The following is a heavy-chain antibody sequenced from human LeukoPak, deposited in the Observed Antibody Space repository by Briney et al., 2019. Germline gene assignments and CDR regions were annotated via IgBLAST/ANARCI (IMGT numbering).Heavy chain of an antibody. CDR1: GFTFTIYA. J-gene: IGHJ4*02. CDR2: IYGSGQTT. Sequence: PGGSLRLSCAASGFTFTIYAMTWVRQAPGKGLEWVSGIYGSGQTTYYADSVKGRFTISRDNSKNTLYLQMSSLRLGDTAVYYCAKELIAMGYYFDYWGQGTLVTVSS. V-gene: IGHV3-23*01. CDR3: AKELIAMGYYFDY. D-gene: IGHD6-19*01.